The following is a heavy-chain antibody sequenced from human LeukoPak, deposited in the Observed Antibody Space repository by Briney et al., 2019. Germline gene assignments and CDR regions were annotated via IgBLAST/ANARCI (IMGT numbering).Heavy chain of an antibody. CDR3: AKDIVVVPAAIGGFDY. Sequence: GGSLRLSCAASGFTFSSYAMSWVRQAPGKGLEWVSAISGSGGSTYYADSVKGRFTISRDNSKNTLYLQMNSLRAEDTAVYYCAKDIVVVPAAIGGFDYWGQGTLVTVSS. V-gene: IGHV3-23*01. CDR1: GFTFSSYA. J-gene: IGHJ4*02. D-gene: IGHD2-2*01. CDR2: ISGSGGST.